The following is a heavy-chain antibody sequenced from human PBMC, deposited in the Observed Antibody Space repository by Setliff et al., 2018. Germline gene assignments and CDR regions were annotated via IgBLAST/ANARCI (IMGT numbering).Heavy chain of an antibody. CDR2: ISGASSTI. CDR3: ARARSNGWEEPDY. D-gene: IGHD6-19*01. Sequence: PGGSLRLSCIVSGLTFRNFGMTWVRQAPGKGLEWLSKISGASSTIYYADSVKGRFTISRDNAQNSLYLQMSNLTAEDTAVYFCARARSNGWEEPDYWGQGTLVTVSS. V-gene: IGHV3-48*01. J-gene: IGHJ4*02. CDR1: GLTFRNFG.